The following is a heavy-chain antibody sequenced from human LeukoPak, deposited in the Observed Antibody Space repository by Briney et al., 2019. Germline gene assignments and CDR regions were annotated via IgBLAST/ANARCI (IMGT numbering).Heavy chain of an antibody. CDR2: ITYDGYYK. Sequence: HPGGSLRLSCAASGFTFTSYGMHWVRRAPGKGLEWVALITYDGYYKYYSDSVKGRFTISSDTSKNTLYLQMNSLRAEDTAVYYCARDLSPVVRASPMGYWGQGTLVTVSS. D-gene: IGHD3-10*01. CDR3: ARDLSPVVRASPMGY. J-gene: IGHJ4*02. CDR1: GFTFTSYG. V-gene: IGHV3-30*03.